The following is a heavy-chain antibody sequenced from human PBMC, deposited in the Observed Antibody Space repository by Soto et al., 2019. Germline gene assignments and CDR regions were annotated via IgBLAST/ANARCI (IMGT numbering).Heavy chain of an antibody. Sequence: GGSLRLSCAASGFTFSSYGMHWVRQAPGKGLEWVAVISYDGSNKYYADSVKGRSTISRDNSKNTLYLQMNSLRAEDTAVYYCAKDIGYCSGGSCEYYFDYWGQGTLVTVSS. D-gene: IGHD2-15*01. J-gene: IGHJ4*02. CDR2: ISYDGSNK. CDR3: AKDIGYCSGGSCEYYFDY. V-gene: IGHV3-30*18. CDR1: GFTFSSYG.